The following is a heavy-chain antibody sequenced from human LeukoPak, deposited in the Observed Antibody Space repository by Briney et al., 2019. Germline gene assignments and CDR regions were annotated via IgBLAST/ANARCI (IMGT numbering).Heavy chain of an antibody. D-gene: IGHD2-15*01. V-gene: IGHV3-30*18. Sequence: GRSLSLSCAASGFTFSTYGMHWVRQAPGKGPEWVAVISNDGSNKYHAESVRGRFTISRDNSKNTLYLQVNSLRAEDTAVYYCAKDAGHCSGGSCYRQDYWGQGTLVTVSS. J-gene: IGHJ4*02. CDR3: AKDAGHCSGGSCYRQDY. CDR1: GFTFSTYG. CDR2: ISNDGSNK.